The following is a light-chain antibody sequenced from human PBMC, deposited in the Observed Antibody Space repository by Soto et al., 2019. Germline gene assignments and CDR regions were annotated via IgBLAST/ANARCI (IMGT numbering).Light chain of an antibody. Sequence: DIQMTQSPSTLSASVGDRVTITCRASQSISSWLAWYQQKPGRAPNLLIYRASTLESGVPSRFSGSGSGTEFTLTISSLQPDDFAYYYCQQYNSYSTFGQGTKVEIK. CDR3: QQYNSYST. V-gene: IGKV1-5*03. CDR2: RAS. J-gene: IGKJ1*01. CDR1: QSISSW.